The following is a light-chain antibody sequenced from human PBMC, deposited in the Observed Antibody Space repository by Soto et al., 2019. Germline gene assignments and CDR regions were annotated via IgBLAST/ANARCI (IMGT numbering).Light chain of an antibody. CDR2: RAS. CDR3: QQYISYPLT. Sequence: TQMIQYTSTLCASVAARLAITCRARQSISSCLARYQQKPGKAPKLLIYRASSLESGVPSRFSGSGSGTEFTLTISSLQPEDFAVYYCQQYISYPLTFGGGTKVDIK. V-gene: IGKV1-5*03. CDR1: QSISSC. J-gene: IGKJ4*01.